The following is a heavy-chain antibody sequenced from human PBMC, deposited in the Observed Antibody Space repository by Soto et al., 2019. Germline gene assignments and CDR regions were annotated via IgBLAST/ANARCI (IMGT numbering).Heavy chain of an antibody. CDR2: INPNSGGT. CDR3: ATYYCSGGSCYSRYFDY. CDR1: GYTFTGYD. D-gene: IGHD2-15*01. V-gene: IGHV1-2*02. J-gene: IGHJ4*02. Sequence: ASVKVSCKASGYTFTGYDMHWVRQAPGQGLEWMGWINPNSGGTNYAQKFQGRVTMTRDTSISTAYMELSRLRSDDTAVYYCATYYCSGGSCYSRYFDYWGQGTLVTVSS.